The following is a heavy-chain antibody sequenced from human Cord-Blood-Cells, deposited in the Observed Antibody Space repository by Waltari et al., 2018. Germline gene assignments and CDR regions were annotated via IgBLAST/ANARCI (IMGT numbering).Heavy chain of an antibody. CDR1: GFSVSSNS. D-gene: IGHD2-15*01. CDR3: ARERGGKGENYYYYYMDV. J-gene: IGHJ6*03. CDR2: IYSGGST. Sequence: EVQLAESGGGLIQPGGSLRLSCAASGFSVSSNSMSWVRQAPGKGLEWVSVIYSGGSTYYADSVKGRFTISRDNSKNTLYLQMNSLRAEDTAVYYCARERGGKGENYYYYYMDVWGKGTTVTVSS. V-gene: IGHV3-53*01.